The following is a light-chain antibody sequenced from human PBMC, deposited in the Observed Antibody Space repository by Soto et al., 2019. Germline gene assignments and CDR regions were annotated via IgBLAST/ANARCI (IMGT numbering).Light chain of an antibody. J-gene: IGLJ2*01. CDR3: SSYTTSSAPHVV. V-gene: IGLV2-14*03. CDR1: SSDVGGYKY. CDR2: DDS. Sequence: QSVLTQPASVSGSPGQSLTISCTGTSSDVGGYKYVSWYQQHPGKAPKLMIYDDSNRPSGISNRFSGSKSGNTASLTISGLQAEDEADYYCSSYTTSSAPHVVFGGGTKLTVL.